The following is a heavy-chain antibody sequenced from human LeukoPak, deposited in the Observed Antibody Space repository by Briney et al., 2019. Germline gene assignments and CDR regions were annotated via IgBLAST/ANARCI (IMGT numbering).Heavy chain of an antibody. V-gene: IGHV3-33*08. CDR2: IWYDGSNK. CDR3: ARAPKYSSGWYAGGYFDY. J-gene: IGHJ4*02. Sequence: LRLSCAASGCTFSSYSMNWVRQAPGKGLEWMAVIWYDGSNKYYADSVKGRFTISRDNSKNTLYLQMNSLRAEDTAVYYCARAPKYSSGWYAGGYFDYWGQGTLVTVSS. CDR1: GCTFSSYS. D-gene: IGHD6-19*01.